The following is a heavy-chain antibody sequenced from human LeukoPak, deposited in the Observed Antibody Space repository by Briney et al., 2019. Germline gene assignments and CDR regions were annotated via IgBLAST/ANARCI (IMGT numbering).Heavy chain of an antibody. V-gene: IGHV3-74*01. Sequence: GGSPRLSCAASGFTFSSYWMQWVRQAPGKGLVWVSRINSDGSSISYADSVKGRFTISRDNAKNTLSLQMNSLRAEDTAVYYCAREGGDGYPFDYWGQGTLVTVSS. D-gene: IGHD5-24*01. CDR3: AREGGDGYPFDY. J-gene: IGHJ4*02. CDR1: GFTFSSYW. CDR2: INSDGSSI.